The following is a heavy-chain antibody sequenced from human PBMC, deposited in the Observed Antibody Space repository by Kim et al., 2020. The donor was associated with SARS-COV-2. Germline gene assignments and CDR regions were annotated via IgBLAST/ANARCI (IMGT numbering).Heavy chain of an antibody. V-gene: IGHV1-2*04. CDR1: GYTFTGYY. J-gene: IGHJ4*02. Sequence: GYTFTGYYMHWVRQAPGQGLEWMGWINPNSGGTNYAQKFQGWVTMTRDTSISTAYMELSRLRSDDTAVYYCARDPDYGDYVFDYWGQGTLAT. CDR3: ARDPDYGDYVFDY. D-gene: IGHD4-17*01. CDR2: INPNSGGT.